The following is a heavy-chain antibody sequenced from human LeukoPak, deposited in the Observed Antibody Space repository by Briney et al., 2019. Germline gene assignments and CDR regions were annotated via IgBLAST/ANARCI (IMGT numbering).Heavy chain of an antibody. V-gene: IGHV3-7*03. Sequence: GGSLRLSCVASELIFSDFCMTWVRHSRGKGLEWVATIKKDGSEKYYVDSVKGRFTISRDNAKNSLYLQMKSLRAEDTALYYCGKDVKFNRLNYFDYWGQGTLVTVSS. J-gene: IGHJ4*02. CDR1: ELIFSDFC. D-gene: IGHD6-25*01. CDR3: GKDVKFNRLNYFDY. CDR2: IKKDGSEK.